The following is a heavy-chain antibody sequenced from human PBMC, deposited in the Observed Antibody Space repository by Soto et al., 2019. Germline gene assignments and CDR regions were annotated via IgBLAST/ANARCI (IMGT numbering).Heavy chain of an antibody. CDR1: GFTFSSYA. D-gene: IGHD3-10*01. CDR2: ISGSGGST. CDR3: AKAPLLLWFGEQLGV. V-gene: IGHV3-23*01. J-gene: IGHJ6*02. Sequence: GGSLRLSCAASGFTFSSYAMSWVRQAPGKGLEWVSAISGSGGSTYYADSVKGRFTISRDNSKNTLYLQMNSLRAEDTAVYYCAKAPLLLWFGEQLGVWGQGTTVTVSS.